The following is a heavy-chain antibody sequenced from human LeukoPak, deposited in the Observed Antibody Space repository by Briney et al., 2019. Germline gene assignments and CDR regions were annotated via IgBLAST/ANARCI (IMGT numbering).Heavy chain of an antibody. V-gene: IGHV1-8*01. CDR2: MNPNSGNT. CDR3: ARGLAKSGGIAQWLRVGYYYMDV. D-gene: IGHD6-13*01. CDR1: GYAFTSYD. Sequence: ASVKVSCKASGYAFTSYDIKWVRQATGEGLEWMGWMNPNSGNTGYAQKFQGRVTMTRNTSISTAYMELSSLRSEDTAVYYCARGLAKSGGIAQWLRVGYYYMDVWGKGTTVTVSS. J-gene: IGHJ6*03.